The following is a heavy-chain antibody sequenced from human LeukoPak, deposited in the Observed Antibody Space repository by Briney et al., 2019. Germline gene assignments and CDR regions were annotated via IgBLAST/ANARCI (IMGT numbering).Heavy chain of an antibody. CDR1: GYSISSGYY. D-gene: IGHD2-21*01. CDR3: ARAVGDHLDY. J-gene: IGHJ4*02. Sequence: SETLSLTCAVSGYSISSGYYWGWIRQPPGKGLEWIGSIYHSGSTYYNPSLKSRVTISVDTSKNQFSLKLSSVTAADTAVYYCARAVGDHLDYWGRGTLVTVSS. CDR2: IYHSGST. V-gene: IGHV4-38-2*01.